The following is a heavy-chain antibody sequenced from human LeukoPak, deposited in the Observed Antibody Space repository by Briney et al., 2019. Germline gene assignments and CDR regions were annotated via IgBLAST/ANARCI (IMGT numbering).Heavy chain of an antibody. V-gene: IGHV5-51*01. CDR3: ARHRATGTWSDFDY. CDR2: IYPGDSDT. CDR1: GYSFTSYW. J-gene: IGHJ4*02. D-gene: IGHD1-14*01. Sequence: GESLKISCKGSGYSFTSYWIGWVRQMPGKGLEWMGIIYPGDSDTRYSPSFQGQVTISADKSISTAYLQWGSLKASDSAIYYCARHRATGTWSDFDYWGQGTVVTVSS.